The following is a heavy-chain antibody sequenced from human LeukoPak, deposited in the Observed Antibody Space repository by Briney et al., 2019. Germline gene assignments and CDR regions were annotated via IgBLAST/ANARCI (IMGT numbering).Heavy chain of an antibody. D-gene: IGHD1-26*01. CDR1: GFTFDDYA. CDR3: AKGGKWDVTPFDY. Sequence: GGSLRLSCAASGFTFDDYAMHWVRQAPGKGLEWVSGISWNSGSIGYADSVKGRFTISRDNSKNTLYLQVNSLRAEDTAVYYCAKGGKWDVTPFDYWGRGTLVTVSS. J-gene: IGHJ4*02. CDR2: ISWNSGSI. V-gene: IGHV3-9*01.